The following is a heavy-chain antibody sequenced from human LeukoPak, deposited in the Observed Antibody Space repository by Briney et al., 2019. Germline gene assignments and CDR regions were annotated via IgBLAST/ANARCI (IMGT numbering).Heavy chain of an antibody. CDR3: ARDSGY. Sequence: GXSLRLSCAASGFTISSNYMSWVRQAPGKGLEWVSVIYSGGSTYYSDYVKGRFTISRDNSKNTLYLQMNSPRAEDTAVYYCARDSGYWGQGTLVTVSS. D-gene: IGHD3-22*01. V-gene: IGHV3-66*02. J-gene: IGHJ4*02. CDR2: IYSGGST. CDR1: GFTISSNY.